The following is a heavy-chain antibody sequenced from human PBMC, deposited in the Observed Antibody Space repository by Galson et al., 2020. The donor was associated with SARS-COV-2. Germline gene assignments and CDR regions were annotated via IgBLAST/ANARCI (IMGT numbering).Heavy chain of an antibody. CDR2: INHSGST. CDR1: GVSFSGYY. V-gene: IGHV4-34*01. Sequence: ETSETLSLTCAVYGVSFSGYYWSWIRQPPGKGLEWIGEINHSGSTNYNPSLKSRVTISVDTSKNQFSLKLSSVTAADTAVYYCARGPRPPYYYGSGSYSLSYYYYGMDVWGQGTTVTVSS. J-gene: IGHJ6*02. D-gene: IGHD3-10*01. CDR3: ARGPRPPYYYGSGSYSLSYYYYGMDV.